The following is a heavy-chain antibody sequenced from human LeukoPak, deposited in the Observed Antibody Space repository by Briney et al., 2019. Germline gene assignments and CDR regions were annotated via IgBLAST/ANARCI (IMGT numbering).Heavy chain of an antibody. CDR2: IIPIFGTA. Sequence: ASVKVSCKASGGTFSSYAISWVRQAPGQGLEWMAGIIPIFGTANYAQKFQGRVTITADESTSTAYVELSSLRSEDTAVYYCARDHGIWFGEFQGFGYWGQGTLVTVSS. D-gene: IGHD3-10*01. CDR1: GGTFSSYA. CDR3: ARDHGIWFGEFQGFGY. V-gene: IGHV1-69*13. J-gene: IGHJ4*02.